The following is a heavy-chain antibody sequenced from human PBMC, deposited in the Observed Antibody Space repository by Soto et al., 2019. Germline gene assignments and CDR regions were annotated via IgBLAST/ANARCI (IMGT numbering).Heavy chain of an antibody. CDR1: GFTFSSYG. J-gene: IGHJ6*02. D-gene: IGHD3-10*01. V-gene: IGHV3-30*03. CDR2: ISYDGSNK. Sequence: PGGSLRLSCAASGFTFSSYGMHWVCQAPGKGLEWVAVISYDGSNKYYADSVKGRFTISRDNSKNTLYLQMNSLRAEDTAVYYCASSLGKFGELPSYGMDGWGQGTTVTVSS. CDR3: ASSLGKFGELPSYGMDG.